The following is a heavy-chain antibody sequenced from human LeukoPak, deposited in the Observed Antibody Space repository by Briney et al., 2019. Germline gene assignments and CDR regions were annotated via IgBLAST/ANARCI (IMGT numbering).Heavy chain of an antibody. CDR2: INPNNGGT. CDR3: ARDPSSSGLDSMHLDS. Sequence: GASVKVSCKASGYSFSGHYINWVRQAPGQGLEWMGWINPNNGGTKYEHKFQGRGTMARDTAISTAYMELRGLTSDDTAVYYCARDPSSSGLDSMHLDSWGQGTLVTVSS. J-gene: IGHJ4*02. D-gene: IGHD3-22*01. CDR1: GYSFSGHY. V-gene: IGHV1-2*07.